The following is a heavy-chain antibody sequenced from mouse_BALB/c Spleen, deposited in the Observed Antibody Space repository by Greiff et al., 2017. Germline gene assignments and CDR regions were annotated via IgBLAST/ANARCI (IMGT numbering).Heavy chain of an antibody. CDR1: GYTFTSYV. D-gene: IGHD1-1*01. Sequence: VHVKQSGPELVKPGASVKMSCKASGYTFTSYVMHWVKQKPGQGLEWIGYINPYNDGTKYNEKFKGKATLTSDKSSSTAYMELSSLTSEDSAVYYCANYYGSTYVGFAYWGQGTLVTVSA. V-gene: IGHV1-14*01. CDR3: ANYYGSTYVGFAY. J-gene: IGHJ3*01. CDR2: INPYNDGT.